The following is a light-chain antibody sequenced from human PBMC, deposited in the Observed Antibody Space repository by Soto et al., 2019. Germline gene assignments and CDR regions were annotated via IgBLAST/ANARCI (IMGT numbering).Light chain of an antibody. CDR2: GAS. J-gene: IGKJ1*01. CDR1: ESVSSNY. Sequence: EIVLTQSPGTLSLSPGERATLSCRAGESVSSNYLAWYQQKPGQAPRLLIYGASNRATGIPDRFSGSGSGTDFTLTISRLEPEDFAVYYCQQYGSSGTFGQGTKVDIK. V-gene: IGKV3-20*01. CDR3: QQYGSSGT.